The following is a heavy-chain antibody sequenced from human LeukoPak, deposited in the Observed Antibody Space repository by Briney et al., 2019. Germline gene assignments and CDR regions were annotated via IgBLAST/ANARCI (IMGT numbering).Heavy chain of an antibody. Sequence: ASVKVSCKASGYTFTGYYMHWVRQAPGQGLEWMGWINPNSGGTNYAQKFQGKVTMTRDTSISTAYMELSRLRSEDTAVYYCARGGYFGAAVDYWGQGTLVTVSS. CDR1: GYTFTGYY. V-gene: IGHV1-2*02. CDR2: INPNSGGT. J-gene: IGHJ4*02. CDR3: ARGGYFGAAVDY. D-gene: IGHD6-13*01.